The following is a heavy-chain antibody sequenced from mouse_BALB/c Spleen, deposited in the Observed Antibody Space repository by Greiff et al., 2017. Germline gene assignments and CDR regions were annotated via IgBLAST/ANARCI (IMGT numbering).Heavy chain of an antibody. Sequence: VQLKQSGPELEKPGASVKISCKASGYSFTGYNMNWVKQSNGKSLEWIGMIHPSDSETRLNQKFKDKATLTVDKSSSTAYMQLSSPTSEDSAVYYCARYYDYDAMDYWGQGTSVTVSS. CDR3: ARYYDYDAMDY. CDR2: IHPSDSET. D-gene: IGHD1-1*02. V-gene: IGHV1-39*01. J-gene: IGHJ4*01. CDR1: GYSFTGYN.